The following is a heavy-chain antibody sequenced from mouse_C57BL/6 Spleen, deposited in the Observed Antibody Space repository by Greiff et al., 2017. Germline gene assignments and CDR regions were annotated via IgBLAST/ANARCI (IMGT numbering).Heavy chain of an antibody. Sequence: QVQLQQSGAELVRPGTSVTMSCKASGYTFTNYWIGWAKQRPGHGLEWIGAIYPGGGYTNYNEKFKGKATLTADKSSSTAYMQFSSLTSEDSAIYYCARPRPMGYFDYWGQGTTLTVSS. D-gene: IGHD2-3*01. J-gene: IGHJ2*01. V-gene: IGHV1-63*01. CDR3: ARPRPMGYFDY. CDR2: IYPGGGYT. CDR1: GYTFTNYW.